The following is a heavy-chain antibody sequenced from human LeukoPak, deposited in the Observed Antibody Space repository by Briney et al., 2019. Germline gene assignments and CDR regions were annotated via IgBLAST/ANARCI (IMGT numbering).Heavy chain of an antibody. J-gene: IGHJ4*02. CDR3: ARYSNYFYYFDY. D-gene: IGHD4-11*01. CDR2: IYYSGST. V-gene: IGHV4-59*12. CDR1: GGSISSYY. Sequence: SETLSLTCSVSGGSISSYYWSWIRQPPGKGLEWIGYIYYSGSTNYNPSLKSRVTISVDTSKNQFSLKLSSVTAADTAVYYCARYSNYFYYFDYWGQGTLVTVSS.